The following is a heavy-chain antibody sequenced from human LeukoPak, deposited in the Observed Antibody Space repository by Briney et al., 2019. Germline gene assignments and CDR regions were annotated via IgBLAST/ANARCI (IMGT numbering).Heavy chain of an antibody. CDR2: ISGSGGST. D-gene: IGHD2-2*01. CDR1: GFTFSSYA. J-gene: IGHJ4*02. V-gene: IGHV3-23*01. Sequence: GGSLRLSRAASGFTFSSYAMSWVRQAPGKGLEWVSAISGSGGSTYYADSVKGRFTISRDNSKNTLYLQMNSLRAEDTAVYYCAKVQALGYCSSTSCYYFDYWGQGTLVTVSS. CDR3: AKVQALGYCSSTSCYYFDY.